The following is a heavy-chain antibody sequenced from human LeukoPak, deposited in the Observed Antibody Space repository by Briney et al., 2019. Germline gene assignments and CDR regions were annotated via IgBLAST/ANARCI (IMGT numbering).Heavy chain of an antibody. Sequence: PGGSLRLSCAASGFTFSSYSMDWVRQAPGKGLEWVSSISSSSSYIYYADSVKGRFTISRDNAKNSLYLQMNSLRAEDTAVYYCARFGTIFGVTKDYYYMDVWGKGTTVTVSS. CDR1: GFTFSSYS. V-gene: IGHV3-21*01. CDR3: ARFGTIFGVTKDYYYMDV. D-gene: IGHD3-3*01. CDR2: ISSSSSYI. J-gene: IGHJ6*03.